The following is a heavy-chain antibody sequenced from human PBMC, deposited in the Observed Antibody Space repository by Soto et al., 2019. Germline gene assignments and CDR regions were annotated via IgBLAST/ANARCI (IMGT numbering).Heavy chain of an antibody. D-gene: IGHD2-2*01. CDR2: ISGSGGST. J-gene: IGHJ6*02. Sequence: EVQLLESGGGLVQPGGSLRLSCAASGFTFSSYAMSWVRQAPGKGLEWVSAISGSGGSTYYADSVKGRFTISRDNSKNTLYLQMNSLRAEDTAVYYCAKGGDGIVLVPAAMRHYYYYYGMDVWGQGTTVTVSS. V-gene: IGHV3-23*01. CDR3: AKGGDGIVLVPAAMRHYYYYYGMDV. CDR1: GFTFSSYA.